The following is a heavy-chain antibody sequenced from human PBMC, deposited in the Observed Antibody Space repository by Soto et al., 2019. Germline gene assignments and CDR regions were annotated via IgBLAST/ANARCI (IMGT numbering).Heavy chain of an antibody. CDR1: GFTFSSYS. Sequence: PGGSLRLSCAASGFTFSSYSMNWVRQAPGKGLEWVSYISSSSSTIYYADSVKGRFTISRDNAKNSLYLQMNSLRAEDTAVYYCARATYYYGSESYSHYYYYMDVWGKGTTVTVSS. V-gene: IGHV3-48*01. D-gene: IGHD3-10*01. CDR2: ISSSSSTI. CDR3: ARATYYYGSESYSHYYYYMDV. J-gene: IGHJ6*03.